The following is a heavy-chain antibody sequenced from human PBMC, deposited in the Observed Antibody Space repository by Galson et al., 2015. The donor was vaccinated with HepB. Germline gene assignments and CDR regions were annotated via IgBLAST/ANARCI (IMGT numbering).Heavy chain of an antibody. V-gene: IGHV1-69*13. CDR2: IIPIFGTA. CDR3: AKNIVVVPVAKVGYYYYYYMDV. CDR1: GGTFSSYA. D-gene: IGHD2-2*01. J-gene: IGHJ6*03. Sequence: SVKVSCKASGGTFSSYAISWVRQAPGQGLEWMGGIIPIFGTANYAQKFQGRVTITADESTSTAYMELSSLRSEDTAVYYCAKNIVVVPVAKVGYYYYYYMDVWGKGTTVTVSS.